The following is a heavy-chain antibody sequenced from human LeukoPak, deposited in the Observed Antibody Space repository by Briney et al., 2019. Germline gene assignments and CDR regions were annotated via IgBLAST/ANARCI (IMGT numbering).Heavy chain of an antibody. CDR3: AKTSGYYLDNWFDP. D-gene: IGHD3-22*01. Sequence: GSSVKVSCKASGYTFTNYDINWVRQATGQGLEWMGWMNPNSGNTGYAQKFQGRVTFTRNTSISTAYMELSSLRSEDTAVYYCAKTSGYYLDNWFDPWGQGTLVIVSS. V-gene: IGHV1-8*01. CDR2: MNPNSGNT. J-gene: IGHJ5*02. CDR1: GYTFTNYD.